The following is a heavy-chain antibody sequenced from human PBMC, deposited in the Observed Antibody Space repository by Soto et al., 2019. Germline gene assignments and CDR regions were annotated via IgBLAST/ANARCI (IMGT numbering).Heavy chain of an antibody. CDR1: GFTVSSNC. J-gene: IGHJ4*02. CDR3: ARDLGGSYYVATGFDY. V-gene: IGHV3-53*01. D-gene: IGHD1-26*01. CDR2: IYSGGST. Sequence: PGGSLRLSCAASGFTVSSNCMSWVRQAPGKGLEWVSVIYSGGSTYYADSVKGRFTISRDNSKNTLYLQMNSLRAEDTAVYYCARDLGGSYYVATGFDYWGQGTLVTVSS.